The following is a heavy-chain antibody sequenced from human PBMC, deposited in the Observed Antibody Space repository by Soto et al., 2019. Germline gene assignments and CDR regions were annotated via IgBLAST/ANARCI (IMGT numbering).Heavy chain of an antibody. J-gene: IGHJ4*02. CDR2: ISSRSTNI. CDR3: AKFTEPGYSSIWYYFEY. V-gene: IGHV3-21*06. Sequence: GGSLRLSCVGSGFTFSGYSMPWVRQAPGRGLEWVASISSRSTNIDYADSVKGRFTISRDNAKNLVSLQMSSLRGEDTALYYCAKFTEPGYSSIWYYFEYWGQGTPVTVSS. CDR1: GFTFSGYS. D-gene: IGHD6-19*01.